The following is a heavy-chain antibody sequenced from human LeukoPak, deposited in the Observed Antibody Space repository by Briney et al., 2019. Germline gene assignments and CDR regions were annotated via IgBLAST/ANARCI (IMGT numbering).Heavy chain of an antibody. V-gene: IGHV1-2*02. Sequence: ASVKVSCKASGYTFIGYYLHWVRQAPGQGLEWMGWINPTSGGTNYAQMFQDRVTMTRDTSINTAYMELSRLTSDDTAVYYCARLVGLSTTASYWGQGTLVIVSS. CDR1: GYTFIGYY. D-gene: IGHD5/OR15-5a*01. CDR2: INPTSGGT. J-gene: IGHJ4*02. CDR3: ARLVGLSTTASY.